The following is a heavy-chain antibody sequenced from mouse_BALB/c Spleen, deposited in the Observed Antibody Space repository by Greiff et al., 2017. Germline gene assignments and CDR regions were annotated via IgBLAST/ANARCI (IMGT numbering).Heavy chain of an antibody. CDR3: ARHHYYGSSYLPYWYFDV. J-gene: IGHJ1*01. D-gene: IGHD1-1*01. CDR1: GFTFSSYA. CDR2: ISSGGSYT. Sequence: EVQLVESGGGLVKPGGSLKLSCAASGFTFSSYAMSWVRQTPEKRLEWVATISSGGSYTYYPDSVKGRFTISRDNAKNTLYLQMSSLRSEDTAMYYCARHHYYGSSYLPYWYFDVWGAGTTVTVSS. V-gene: IGHV5-9-3*01.